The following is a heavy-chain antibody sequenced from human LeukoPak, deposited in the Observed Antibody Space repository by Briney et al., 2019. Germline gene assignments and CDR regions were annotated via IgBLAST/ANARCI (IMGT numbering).Heavy chain of an antibody. CDR1: GASISSGSYY. D-gene: IGHD2-15*01. Sequence: PSQTLSLTCTVSGASISSGSYYWSWIRQPAGKGLEWIGRIYTSGSTTYNPSLKSRVTISVDTSKNQFSLKLSSVTAADTAVYYCASLDLGYCSGGSCPGSYGMDVWGQGTTVTVSS. CDR3: ASLDLGYCSGGSCPGSYGMDV. CDR2: IYTSGST. J-gene: IGHJ6*02. V-gene: IGHV4-61*02.